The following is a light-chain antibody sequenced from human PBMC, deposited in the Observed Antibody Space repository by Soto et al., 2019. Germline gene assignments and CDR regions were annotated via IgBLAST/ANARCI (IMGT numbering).Light chain of an antibody. CDR1: SGHSSYA. CDR2: VNTDGSH. Sequence: QLVLTQSPSASASLGASVKLTCTLSSGHSSYAIAWHQQQPEKGPRYLMKVNTDGSHNEGDGIPDRFSGSSSGAERYLTISSLQSEDEADYYCQTWGAGFSVVFGGGTKLTVL. J-gene: IGLJ2*01. V-gene: IGLV4-69*01. CDR3: QTWGAGFSVV.